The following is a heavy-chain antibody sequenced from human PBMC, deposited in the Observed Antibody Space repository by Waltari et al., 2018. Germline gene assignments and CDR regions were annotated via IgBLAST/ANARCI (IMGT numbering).Heavy chain of an antibody. CDR1: GFTFSSYW. J-gene: IGHJ6*02. V-gene: IGHV3-7*01. CDR2: IKQDGSEK. D-gene: IGHD4-4*01. Sequence: EVQLVESGGGLVQPGGSLRLSCAASGFTFSSYWMSWVRQAPGKGLEWVANIKQDGSEKYEVDSVKGRVTISRDNAKNSLYLQMNSMRAEDTAVYYCARARDDYNPYYYYGMDVWGQGTTVTVSS. CDR3: ARARDDYNPYYYYGMDV.